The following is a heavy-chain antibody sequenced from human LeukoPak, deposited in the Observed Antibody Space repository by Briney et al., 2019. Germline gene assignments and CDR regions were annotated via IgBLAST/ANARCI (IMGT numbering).Heavy chain of an antibody. CDR1: GGSISSGGYY. CDR3: ARGFTYSIGAFDI. Sequence: SQTLSLTCTVSGGSISSGGYYWSWIRQHPGKVLEWIGYIYYSGSTYYNPSLKSRVTISVDTSKNQFSLKLSSVTAADTAVYYCARGFTYSIGAFDIWGQGTMVTVSS. J-gene: IGHJ3*02. CDR2: IYYSGST. V-gene: IGHV4-31*03. D-gene: IGHD2-15*01.